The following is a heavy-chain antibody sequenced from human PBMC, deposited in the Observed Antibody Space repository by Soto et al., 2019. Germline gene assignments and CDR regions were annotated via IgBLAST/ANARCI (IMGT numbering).Heavy chain of an antibody. J-gene: IGHJ4*02. Sequence: QVQLQESGPGLVKPSETLSLTCTVSGGSISSYYWSWIRQPPGKGLEWIGYIYYSGSTNYNPSLKSRVTISVDTSKNQFSLKLSSVTAADTAVYYCARLTTTVTTPIIDYWGQGTLVTVSS. V-gene: IGHV4-59*08. D-gene: IGHD4-17*01. CDR2: IYYSGST. CDR1: GGSISSYY. CDR3: ARLTTTVTTPIIDY.